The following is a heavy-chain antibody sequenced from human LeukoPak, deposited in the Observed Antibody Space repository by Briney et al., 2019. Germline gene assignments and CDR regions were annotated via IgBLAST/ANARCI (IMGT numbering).Heavy chain of an antibody. Sequence: SETLSLTCTVSGGSLRSYYWTWIRQPPGKGLEWIGNIHSSGSTNRNPSLKSRVTISVDTSKNQFSLKLSSVTAADTAVYYCARGFLTSDAFDIWGQGTMVTVSS. J-gene: IGHJ3*02. CDR1: GGSLRSYY. CDR2: IHSSGST. D-gene: IGHD3-9*01. CDR3: ARGFLTSDAFDI. V-gene: IGHV4-4*09.